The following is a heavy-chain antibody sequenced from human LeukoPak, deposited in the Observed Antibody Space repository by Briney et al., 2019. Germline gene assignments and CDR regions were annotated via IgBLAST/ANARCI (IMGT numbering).Heavy chain of an antibody. D-gene: IGHD2-2*01. V-gene: IGHV3-7*01. CDR2: IKQDGSEI. CDR1: GFTFSSYW. J-gene: IGHJ4*02. CDR3: TRTKFQLRHSFDS. Sequence: PGGSLRLSCTASGFTFSSYWTNWVRQAPGKGLEWVANIKQDGSEIYYVDSVKGRFTISRDNAKNSLYLQMDSLRAEDTAVYYCTRTKFQLRHSFDSWGQGTLVTVSS.